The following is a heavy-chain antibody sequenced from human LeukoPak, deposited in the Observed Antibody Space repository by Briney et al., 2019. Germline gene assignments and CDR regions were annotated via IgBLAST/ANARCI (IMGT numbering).Heavy chain of an antibody. CDR1: GGSISSYY. V-gene: IGHV4-4*07. CDR3: ARVLPMTTVTTGAFDI. Sequence: SETLSLTGTVSGGSISSYYWSRIRQPAGKGLEWIGRIYTSGSTNYNPSLKSRVTMSVDTSKNQFSLKLSSVTAADTAVYYCARVLPMTTVTTGAFDIWGQGTMVTVSS. D-gene: IGHD4-11*01. J-gene: IGHJ3*02. CDR2: IYTSGST.